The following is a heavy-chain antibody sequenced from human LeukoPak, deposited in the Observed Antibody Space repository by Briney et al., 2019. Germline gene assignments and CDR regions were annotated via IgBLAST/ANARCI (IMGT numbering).Heavy chain of an antibody. Sequence: GGSLRLSCAASGFTVFNYWMSWVRQAPGKGLEWVSSITTSSSYIYYADSVKGRFTISRDNAKNSLYLQMNSLRAEDTAVYYCARDLGGYSYGSHFDYWGQGTLVTVSS. CDR1: GFTVFNYW. CDR2: ITTSSSYI. V-gene: IGHV3-21*01. J-gene: IGHJ4*02. CDR3: ARDLGGYSYGSHFDY. D-gene: IGHD5-18*01.